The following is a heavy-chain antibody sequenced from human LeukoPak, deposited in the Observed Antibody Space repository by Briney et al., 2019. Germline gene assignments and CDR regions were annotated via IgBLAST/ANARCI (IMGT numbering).Heavy chain of an antibody. J-gene: IGHJ4*02. Sequence: GGSLRLSCAASGFTFSSYSMNWVRQAPGKGLEWVSYISSSSSTIYYADPVKGRFTISRDNAKNSLYLQMNSLRAEDTAVYYCARGSGGSIFDYWGQGTLVTVSS. V-gene: IGHV3-48*01. CDR3: ARGSGGSIFDY. CDR2: ISSSSSTI. D-gene: IGHD2-15*01. CDR1: GFTFSSYS.